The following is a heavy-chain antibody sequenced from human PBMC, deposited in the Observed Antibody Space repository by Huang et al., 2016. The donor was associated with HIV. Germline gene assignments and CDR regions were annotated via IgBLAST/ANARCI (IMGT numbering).Heavy chain of an antibody. D-gene: IGHD5-18*01. V-gene: IGHV1-18*01. Sequence: QVQLVQSGAEVKKPGASVKVSCKASGYTFSSVGISWVRQAPGQGLEGGGWISVYNGNTKFAQKFQGRLTMTTDTSTSTAYMELRSLRSDDTAVYYCARGGGIQLWLLGYYYMDVWGNGTTVTVSS. CDR1: GYTFSSVG. J-gene: IGHJ6*03. CDR3: ARGGGIQLWLLGYYYMDV. CDR2: ISVYNGNT.